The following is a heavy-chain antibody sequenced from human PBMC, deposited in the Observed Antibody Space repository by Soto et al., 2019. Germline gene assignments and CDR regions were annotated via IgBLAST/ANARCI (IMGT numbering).Heavy chain of an antibody. Sequence: PSETLSLTCTVSGASVSSGSYHWTWIRQPPGKGLEWIGYIYYSGSTNYNPSLKSRVTISVDTSKNQFSLKLSSVTAADTAVYYCARDNMRARDGMDVWGQGTTVTVSS. V-gene: IGHV4-61*01. CDR3: ARDNMRARDGMDV. CDR1: GASVSSGSYH. J-gene: IGHJ6*02. CDR2: IYYSGST. D-gene: IGHD3-16*01.